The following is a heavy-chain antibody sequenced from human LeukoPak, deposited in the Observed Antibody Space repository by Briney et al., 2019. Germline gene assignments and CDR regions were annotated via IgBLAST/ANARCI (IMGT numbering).Heavy chain of an antibody. CDR3: ATSRGSYVAGYFDY. V-gene: IGHV3-30*04. CDR2: VSYDGSDK. J-gene: IGHJ4*02. CDR1: GFIFSNYA. Sequence: PGGSLRLSCAVSGFIFSNYALHWVRQAPVKGLEWVAAVSYDGSDKYYADSAKGRFTISTDSSKNTLFLQMSSLRAEDTAVYYCATSRGSYVAGYFDYWGQGTLVTVSS. D-gene: IGHD1-26*01.